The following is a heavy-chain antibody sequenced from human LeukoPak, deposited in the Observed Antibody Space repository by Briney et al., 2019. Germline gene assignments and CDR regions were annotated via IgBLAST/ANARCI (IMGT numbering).Heavy chain of an antibody. J-gene: IGHJ4*01. V-gene: IGHV3-7*01. CDR1: GFTFSSYW. CDR3: ARDGTAAGLYFDL. D-gene: IGHD6-13*01. Sequence: GGSLRLSCAVSGFTFSSYWMNWVRQAPGKGLEWVASIRQDGGEKSYVDSVKGRFTISRDNTKNSLYLQINSLRAEDTAVYCCARDGTAAGLYFDLWGQGTLVTVSS. CDR2: IRQDGGEK.